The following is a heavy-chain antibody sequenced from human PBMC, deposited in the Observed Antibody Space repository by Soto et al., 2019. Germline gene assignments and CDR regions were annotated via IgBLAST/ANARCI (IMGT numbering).Heavy chain of an antibody. V-gene: IGHV3-23*01. CDR1: GFTFSSYA. Sequence: GGSLRLSCAASGFTFSSYAMSWVRQAPGKGLEWVSAISGSGGSTYYADSVKGRFTISRDNSKNTLYLQMNSLRAEDTAVYYCAKAEAGYSSSWYRGGYWGQGTLVTVSS. CDR2: ISGSGGST. D-gene: IGHD6-13*01. CDR3: AKAEAGYSSSWYRGGY. J-gene: IGHJ4*02.